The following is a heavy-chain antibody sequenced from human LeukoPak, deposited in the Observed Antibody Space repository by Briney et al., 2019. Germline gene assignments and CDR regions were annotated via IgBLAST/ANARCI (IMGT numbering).Heavy chain of an antibody. CDR2: IKQDGSEK. V-gene: IGHV3-7*01. CDR3: ARVAEAAAFDY. Sequence: GGSLRLSCAASGFTFSSYWMSWVRQAPGKGLEWVANIKQDGSEKYYVDSVKGRFTISRDNAKNSLYLQMNSLRADDTAVYYCARVAEAAAFDYWGQGTMVTVSS. CDR1: GFTFSSYW. D-gene: IGHD6-13*01. J-gene: IGHJ4*02.